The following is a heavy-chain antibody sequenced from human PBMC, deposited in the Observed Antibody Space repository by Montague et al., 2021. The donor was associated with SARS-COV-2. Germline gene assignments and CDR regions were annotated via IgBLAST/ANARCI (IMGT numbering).Heavy chain of an antibody. CDR1: GDSIGSGGYY. D-gene: IGHD3/OR15-3a*01. CDR2: ISYSGDT. CDR3: ARDSSWTPFDF. Sequence: TLSLTCTVSGDSIGSGGYYWSWIRQHPGKGLEWIGYISYSGDTYYTPSLKSRITMSVDTSNNQFSLKLRSVTAADTAVYYCARDSSWTPFDFWGQGTLVTVSS. J-gene: IGHJ4*02. V-gene: IGHV4-31*03.